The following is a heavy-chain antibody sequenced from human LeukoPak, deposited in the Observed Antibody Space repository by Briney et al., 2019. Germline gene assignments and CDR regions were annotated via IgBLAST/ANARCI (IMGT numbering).Heavy chain of an antibody. CDR3: AKVAYCSGGSCLYYFDY. J-gene: IGHJ4*02. CDR1: GYTLTELS. V-gene: IGHV1-24*01. D-gene: IGHD2-15*01. Sequence: ASVKVSCKVSGYTLTELSMHWVRQAPGKGLEWMGGFDPEDGETIYAQKFQGRVTMTEDTSTDTAYMELSSLRSEDTAVYYCAKVAYCSGGSCLYYFDYWGQGTLVTVSS. CDR2: FDPEDGET.